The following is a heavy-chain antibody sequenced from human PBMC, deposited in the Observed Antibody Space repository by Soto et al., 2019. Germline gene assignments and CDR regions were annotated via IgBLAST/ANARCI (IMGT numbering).Heavy chain of an antibody. CDR1: GVTFSSYW. CDR3: AKERWAAAGTPTLDY. CDR2: IKEDGSEK. Sequence: EVQLVESGGGLVQPGGSLRLSCAASGVTFSSYWMSWVRQAPGKGLEWVANIKEDGSEKFYVDSVKGRFTISRDNSKNTLYLQMNSLRAEDTAVYYCAKERWAAAGTPTLDYWGQGTLVTVSS. V-gene: IGHV3-7*03. J-gene: IGHJ4*02. D-gene: IGHD6-13*01.